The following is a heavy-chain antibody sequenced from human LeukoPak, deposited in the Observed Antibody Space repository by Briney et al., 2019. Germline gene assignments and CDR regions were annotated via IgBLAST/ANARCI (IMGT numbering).Heavy chain of an antibody. CDR2: ISSSGSTI. CDR1: GFTFSDYY. V-gene: IGHV3-11*01. Sequence: GGSPRLSCAASGFTFSDYYMSWIRQAPGKGLEWVSYISSSGSTIYYADSVKGRFTISRDNAKNSLYLQMNSLRAEDTAVYYCAKVATIGSGYYYYYMDVWGKGTTVTVSS. J-gene: IGHJ6*03. CDR3: AKVATIGSGYYYYYMDV. D-gene: IGHD5-24*01.